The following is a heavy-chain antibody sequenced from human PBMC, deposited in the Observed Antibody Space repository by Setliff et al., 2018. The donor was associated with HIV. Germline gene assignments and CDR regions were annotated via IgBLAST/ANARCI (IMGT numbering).Heavy chain of an antibody. CDR3: ARHRIDISLLVVQDPGPFDL. D-gene: IGHD3-3*02. CDR2: IYPQDSDT. J-gene: IGHJ3*01. V-gene: IGHV5-51*01. CDR1: GYSFSNHW. Sequence: PGASLKISCTGSGYSFSNHWIGWVRQMPGRGLEWVAIIYPQDSDTRYSPSFEGHVTISADTSRYTAYLQWRALRASDTAIYYCARHRIDISLLVVQDPGPFDLWGRGTMVTV.